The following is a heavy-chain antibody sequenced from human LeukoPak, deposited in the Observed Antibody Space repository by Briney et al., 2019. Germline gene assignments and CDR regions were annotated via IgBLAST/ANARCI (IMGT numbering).Heavy chain of an antibody. Sequence: SQTLSLTCTVSGGSISSGSYYWSWIRQPAGKGLEWIGRIYTSGSTNYNPSLKSRVTISVDTSKNQFSLKLSSVTAADTAVYYCARGSGSYPHWGQGTLVTVSS. CDR3: ARGSGSYPH. CDR2: IYTSGST. J-gene: IGHJ4*02. D-gene: IGHD1-26*01. V-gene: IGHV4-61*02. CDR1: GGSISSGSYY.